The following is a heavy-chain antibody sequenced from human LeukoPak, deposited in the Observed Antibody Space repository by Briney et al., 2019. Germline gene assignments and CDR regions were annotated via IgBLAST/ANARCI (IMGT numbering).Heavy chain of an antibody. Sequence: GTSLRLSCEASGFNFRDYGMHWVRQAPGRGLEWVAIISYDGTKEYYADSVKGRFTVSRDNSKNTLFLQMNSLRPEDTAVYYCAKDEGHYYYYGMDVWGPGATVTVSS. CDR2: ISYDGTKE. CDR1: GFNFRDYG. J-gene: IGHJ6*02. V-gene: IGHV3-30*18. CDR3: AKDEGHYYYYGMDV.